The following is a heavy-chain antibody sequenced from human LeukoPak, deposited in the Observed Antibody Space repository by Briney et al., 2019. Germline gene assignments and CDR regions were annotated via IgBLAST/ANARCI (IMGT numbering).Heavy chain of an antibody. D-gene: IGHD6-6*01. CDR2: IYHSGTT. V-gene: IGHV4-39*07. J-gene: IGHJ4*02. CDR3: ARDSDSTSSSRYFDY. Sequence: SETLSLTCTVSGGSISSSVYYWGWIRQPPGKGLEWIGEIYHSGTTNYNPSLKSRVTISIDKSKKELSLKQRSVTAADTAVYYCARDSDSTSSSRYFDYWGQGTLVTVSS. CDR1: GGSISSSVYY.